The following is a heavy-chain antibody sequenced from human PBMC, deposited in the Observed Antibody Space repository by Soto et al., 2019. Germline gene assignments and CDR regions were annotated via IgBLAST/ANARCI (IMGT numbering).Heavy chain of an antibody. J-gene: IGHJ4*02. D-gene: IGHD5-18*01. CDR3: ARDSRGYSYGYGRYFDY. CDR1: GFTFSSYS. CDR2: ISSSSSTI. V-gene: IGHV3-48*02. Sequence: GGSLRLACAASGFTFSSYSMNWVRQAPGKGLEWVSYISSSSSTIYYADSVKGRFTISRDNAKNSLYLQMNSLRDEDTAVYYCARDSRGYSYGYGRYFDYWGQGTLVTVSS.